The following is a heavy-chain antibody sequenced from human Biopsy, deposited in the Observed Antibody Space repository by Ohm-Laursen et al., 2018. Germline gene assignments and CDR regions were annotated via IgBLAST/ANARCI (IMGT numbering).Heavy chain of an antibody. Sequence: GASVKVSCEAPGGTFSRYGINWVRQAPGQGLEWLGGNIPILGTGNYAQKFQGRVTVAADTSTSTATMELRSLRSDDTAVYYCATKLTGYFHHWGQGTLVTVSS. CDR3: ATKLTGYFHH. V-gene: IGHV1-69*06. CDR2: NIPILGTG. D-gene: IGHD3-9*01. J-gene: IGHJ1*01. CDR1: GGTFSRYG.